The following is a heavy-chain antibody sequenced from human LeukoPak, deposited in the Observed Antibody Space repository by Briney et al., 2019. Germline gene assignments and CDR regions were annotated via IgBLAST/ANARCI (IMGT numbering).Heavy chain of an antibody. CDR3: ARSLISAVIGMDV. CDR2: ISGGSTYT. V-gene: IGHV3-21*05. J-gene: IGHJ6*02. D-gene: IGHD3-3*01. CDR1: GFTFSSYR. Sequence: GGSLRLSCAASGFTFSSYRMNWVRQAPGKGLEWVSYISGGSTYTNYANSVKGRFTISRDNARNSLFLQMNSLTAEDTAIYYCARSLISAVIGMDVWGQGTAVTVSS.